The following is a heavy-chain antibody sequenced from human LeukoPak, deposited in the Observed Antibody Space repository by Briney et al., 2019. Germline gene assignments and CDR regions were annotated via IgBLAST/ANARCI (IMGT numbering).Heavy chain of an antibody. J-gene: IGHJ4*02. D-gene: IGHD4-23*01. V-gene: IGHV1-69*04. Sequence: SVKVSCKASGGTFSSYAISWVRQAPGQGLEWMGRIIPILDIANYAQKFQGRVTITADKSTSTAYMELSSLRSEDTAVYYCARYSDGGSSDYFDYWGQGTLVTVSS. CDR2: IIPILDIA. CDR1: GGTFSSYA. CDR3: ARYSDGGSSDYFDY.